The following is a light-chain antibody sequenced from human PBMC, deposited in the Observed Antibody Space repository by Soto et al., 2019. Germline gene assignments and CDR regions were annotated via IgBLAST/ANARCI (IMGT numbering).Light chain of an antibody. CDR1: QGINNF. CDR3: QKYNSAPFT. Sequence: DIQMTQSPSSLSASVGDRVTITCRASQGINNFLAWFQQKPGKVPQLLIYAASALQSEVPSRFSGSGSGTDFNLTISSLQPEDVATYYCQKYNSAPFTFGPGTKVDLK. J-gene: IGKJ3*01. CDR2: AAS. V-gene: IGKV1-27*01.